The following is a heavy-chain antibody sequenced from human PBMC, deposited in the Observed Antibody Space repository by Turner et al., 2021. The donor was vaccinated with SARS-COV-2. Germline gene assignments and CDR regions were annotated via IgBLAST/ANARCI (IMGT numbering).Heavy chain of an antibody. CDR1: GGSISSHY. V-gene: IGHV4-4*07. CDR2: MFASGDT. J-gene: IGHJ4*02. CDR3: AEPGQGY. Sequence: QVQLQESGPGLVRPSETLSLTCTVPGGSISSHYWSWIRQPAGKGLEWIGRMFASGDTNYNPYLKSRVTLSMDTSKNQLSLILRSVTAADTAVYYCAEPGQGYWGQGTRVTVSA.